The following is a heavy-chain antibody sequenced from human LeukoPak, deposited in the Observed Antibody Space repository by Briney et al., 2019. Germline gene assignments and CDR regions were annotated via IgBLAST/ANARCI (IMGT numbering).Heavy chain of an antibody. CDR3: ARAVEDDILTGYLKDPDAFDI. CDR2: ISPDSGDT. V-gene: IGHV1-2*02. D-gene: IGHD3-9*01. CDR1: ASTFTAYY. Sequence: GASVMVSCQASASTFTAYYFHWVRQAPGQGLEWMGWISPDSGDTNFAQKFQGRVTMTRDTSISTAYMELSRLRFDDTAVYYCARAVEDDILTGYLKDPDAFDIWGQGTLVTVSS. J-gene: IGHJ3*02.